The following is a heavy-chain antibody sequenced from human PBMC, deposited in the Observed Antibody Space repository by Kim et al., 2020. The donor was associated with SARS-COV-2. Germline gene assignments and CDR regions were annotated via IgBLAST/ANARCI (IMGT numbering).Heavy chain of an antibody. V-gene: IGHV4-61*01. D-gene: IGHD2-21*02. J-gene: IGHJ4*02. CDR2: IYYSGST. Sequence: SETLSLTCTVSGGSVSSGSYYWSWIRQPPGKGLEWIGYIYYSGSTNYNPSLKSRVTISVETSKNQFSLKLSSVTAADTAVYYCARVRIVVVTASRYFDYWGQGTLVTVSS. CDR1: GGSVSSGSYY. CDR3: ARVRIVVVTASRYFDY.